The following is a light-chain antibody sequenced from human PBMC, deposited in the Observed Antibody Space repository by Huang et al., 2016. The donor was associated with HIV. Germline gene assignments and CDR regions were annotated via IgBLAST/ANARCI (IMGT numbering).Light chain of an antibody. J-gene: IGKJ2*01. CDR3: MEALQSPH. CDR2: LAS. V-gene: IGKV2-28*01. Sequence: DIVMTQSPLSLPVTPGEPASISCRSSQSLLHDNGYNYLDWYLQKPGQSPLLLIYLASNRASGVTDRFNGSGSGTDFTLKISRVEAEDVGVYYCMEALQSPHFGQGTKLEIK. CDR1: QSLLHDNGYNY.